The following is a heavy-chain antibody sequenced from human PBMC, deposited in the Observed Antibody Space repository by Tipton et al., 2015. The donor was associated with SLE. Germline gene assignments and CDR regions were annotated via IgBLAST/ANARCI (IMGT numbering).Heavy chain of an antibody. V-gene: IGHV4-34*01. CDR3: ARGFPQPNWNYEPFDY. D-gene: IGHD1-7*01. CDR1: GWSFSGYY. CDR2: INHSGST. Sequence: LRLSCAVYGWSFSGYYWSWIRQPPGKGLEWIGEINHSGSTKYNPSLKSRVTISVDTSKNQFSLKLSSVTAADTAVYYCARGFPQPNWNYEPFDYWGQGTLVTVSS. J-gene: IGHJ4*02.